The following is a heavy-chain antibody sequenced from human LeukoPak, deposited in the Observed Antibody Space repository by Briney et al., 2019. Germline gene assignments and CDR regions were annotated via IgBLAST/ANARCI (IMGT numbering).Heavy chain of an antibody. J-gene: IGHJ4*02. D-gene: IGHD3-9*01. CDR3: ARGRYFDWLLYYFDY. Sequence: PSETLSLTCTVSGGSISSYYWSWIRQPPGKGLEWIGYIYYSGSTNYNPSLKSRVTISVDTSKNQFSLKLSSVTAADTAVYYCARGRYFDWLLYYFDYWGQGTLATVSS. CDR2: IYYSGST. CDR1: GGSISSYY. V-gene: IGHV4-59*01.